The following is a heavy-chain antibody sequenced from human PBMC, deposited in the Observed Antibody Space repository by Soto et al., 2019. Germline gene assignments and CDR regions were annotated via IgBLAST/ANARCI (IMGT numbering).Heavy chain of an antibody. J-gene: IGHJ6*02. CDR2: ISSSGSTI. Sequence: GGSLRLSCAASGFTFSSYEMNWVRQAPGKGLEWVSYISSSGSTIYYADSVKGRFTISRDNAKNSLYLQMNSLRAEDTAVYYCARDPPPDVDGRYYYGMDVWGQGTTGTVSS. D-gene: IGHD3-10*01. CDR1: GFTFSSYE. V-gene: IGHV3-48*03. CDR3: ARDPPPDVDGRYYYGMDV.